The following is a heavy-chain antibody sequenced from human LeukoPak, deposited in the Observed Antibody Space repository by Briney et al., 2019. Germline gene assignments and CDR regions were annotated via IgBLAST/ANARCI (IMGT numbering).Heavy chain of an antibody. D-gene: IGHD3-10*01. Sequence: GASVKVSCKASGYSFTGYYMHWVRQAPGQGFEWIGWINPYSGDTNYAQKFQGRVTMTRDTSISTAYMELRRLRSDDTAVYYGARDSGERGSGSYLIAYWGQGTLVTVSS. CDR3: ARDSGERGSGSYLIAY. CDR2: INPYSGDT. CDR1: GYSFTGYY. V-gene: IGHV1-2*02. J-gene: IGHJ4*02.